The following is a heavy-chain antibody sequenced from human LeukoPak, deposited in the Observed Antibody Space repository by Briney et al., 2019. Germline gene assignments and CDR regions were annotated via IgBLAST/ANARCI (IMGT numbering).Heavy chain of an antibody. Sequence: SETLSLTCTVSGGSISSYYWSWIRQPPGKGLEWIGYIYYSGSTNYNPSLKSRVTISVDTSENQFSLKLSSVTAADTAVYYCARAGDYYDSSGYILFDYWGQGTLVTVSS. D-gene: IGHD3-22*01. CDR1: GGSISSYY. CDR3: ARAGDYYDSSGYILFDY. J-gene: IGHJ4*02. CDR2: IYYSGST. V-gene: IGHV4-59*01.